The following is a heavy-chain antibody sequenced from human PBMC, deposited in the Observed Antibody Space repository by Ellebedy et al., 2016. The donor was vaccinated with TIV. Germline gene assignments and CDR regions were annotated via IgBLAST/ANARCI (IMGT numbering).Heavy chain of an antibody. V-gene: IGHV3-74*01. Sequence: GESLKISCAASGFTFSSYWIHWARQAPGKGLVWVSRVNSDGSRTTYADSVKGRFTISRDNAKNTLYLQMNSLRAEDTAVYYCASLYSGSYYGREHIDYWGQGTLVTVSS. CDR1: GFTFSSYW. CDR2: VNSDGSRT. J-gene: IGHJ4*02. D-gene: IGHD1-26*01. CDR3: ASLYSGSYYGREHIDY.